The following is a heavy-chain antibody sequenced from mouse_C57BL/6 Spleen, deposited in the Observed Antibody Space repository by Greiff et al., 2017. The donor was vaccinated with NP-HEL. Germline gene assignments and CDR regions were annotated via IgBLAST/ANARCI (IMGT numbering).Heavy chain of an antibody. J-gene: IGHJ1*03. CDR2: INYDGSST. Sequence: EVQLVESEGGLVQPGSSMKLSCTASGFTFSDYYMAWVRQVPEKGLEWVANINYDGSSTDYLDSLKSRFIISRDNAKNILYLQMSSLKSEDTATYYCARDLLYYGSSYFDVWGTGTTVTVSS. V-gene: IGHV5-16*01. CDR1: GFTFSDYY. D-gene: IGHD1-1*01. CDR3: ARDLLYYGSSYFDV.